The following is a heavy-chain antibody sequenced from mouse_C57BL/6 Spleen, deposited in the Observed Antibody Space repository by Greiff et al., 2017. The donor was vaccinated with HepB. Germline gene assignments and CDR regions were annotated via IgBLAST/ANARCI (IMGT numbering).Heavy chain of an antibody. CDR1: GFTFTDYY. D-gene: IGHD1-1*01. J-gene: IGHJ1*03. V-gene: IGHV7-3*01. CDR2: IRNKANGYTT. CDR3: ARYPFYYYSRRGDDWYFDV. Sequence: DVKLVESGGGLVQPGGSLSLSCAASGFTFTDYYMSWVRQPPGKALEWLGFIRNKANGYTTEYSASVKGRFTISRDNSQSILYLQMNALRAEDSATYYGARYPFYYYSRRGDDWYFDVWGTGTTVTVSS.